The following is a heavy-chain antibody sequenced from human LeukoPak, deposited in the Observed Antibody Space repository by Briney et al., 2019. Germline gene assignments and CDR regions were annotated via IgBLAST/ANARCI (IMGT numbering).Heavy chain of an antibody. CDR2: IYYSGST. Sequence: PSETLSLTCTVSGGSISNYYWSWIRQPPGKGLEWIGYIYYSGSTTYNPSLKSRVTISVDTSENQFSLRLTPVTAADTAVYYCARRTVVLDYWGRGTLVTVSS. CDR1: GGSISNYY. V-gene: IGHV4-59*01. J-gene: IGHJ4*02. D-gene: IGHD4-17*01. CDR3: ARRTVVLDY.